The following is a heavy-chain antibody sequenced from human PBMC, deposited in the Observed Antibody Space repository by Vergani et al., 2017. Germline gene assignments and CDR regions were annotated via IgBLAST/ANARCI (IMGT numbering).Heavy chain of an antibody. CDR2: IWYDGSKE. Sequence: QVQLAESGGGVVQPGRSLRLSCAGSGFTLSSHAMHWARQAPGKGLEWVAFIWYDGSKEYYADSVKGRFTISRDKSQNTVNLQMNSLRTEDTAVYFCANSVIAGNVGVAYFGMDVWGRGTTVTVSS. D-gene: IGHD2/OR15-2a*01. CDR3: ANSVIAGNVGVAYFGMDV. CDR1: GFTLSSHA. J-gene: IGHJ6*02. V-gene: IGHV3-30*02.